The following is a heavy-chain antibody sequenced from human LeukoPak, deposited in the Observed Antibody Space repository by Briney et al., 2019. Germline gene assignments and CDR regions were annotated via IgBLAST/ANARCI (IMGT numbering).Heavy chain of an antibody. D-gene: IGHD3-10*01. J-gene: IGHJ4*02. CDR3: ARGGSGSYYDY. V-gene: IGHV1-18*01. Sequence: ASVKVSCKASGYTFTSHGITWVRQAPGQGFEWMGWISAYNGDTKFPETSQVRVTLTTDTSTNTVYMELRNLKSDDTAVYYCARGGSGSYYDYWGQGTLITVSS. CDR2: ISAYNGDT. CDR1: GYTFTSHG.